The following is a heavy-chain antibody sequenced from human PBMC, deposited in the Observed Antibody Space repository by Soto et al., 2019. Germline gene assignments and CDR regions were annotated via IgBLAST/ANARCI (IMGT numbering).Heavy chain of an antibody. Sequence: QVQLVESGGGVVQPGRSLRLSCAASGFTFSSYGMHWVRQTPGKGLECVAGIWYDGSKKYYADAVKGRFTISRDNSKNTLYLHMNSLRAEDTAVYYCARDLRQGLYYFDYWGQGTLVTVSS. D-gene: IGHD6-19*01. J-gene: IGHJ4*02. CDR1: GFTFSSYG. V-gene: IGHV3-33*01. CDR2: IWYDGSKK. CDR3: ARDLRQGLYYFDY.